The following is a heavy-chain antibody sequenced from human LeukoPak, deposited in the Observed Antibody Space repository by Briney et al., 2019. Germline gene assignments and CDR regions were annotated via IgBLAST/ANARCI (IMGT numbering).Heavy chain of an antibody. CDR3: AKDGEEMATIDNFDFDY. CDR2: IRCDGSNK. D-gene: IGHD5-24*01. Sequence: GGSLRLSCAASGFTFSSYGMHWVRQAPGKGLEWVAFIRCDGSNKYYADSVKGRFTISRDNSKNTLYLQMNSLRAEDTAVYYCAKDGEEMATIDNFDFDYWGQGTLVTVSS. J-gene: IGHJ4*02. V-gene: IGHV3-30*02. CDR1: GFTFSSYG.